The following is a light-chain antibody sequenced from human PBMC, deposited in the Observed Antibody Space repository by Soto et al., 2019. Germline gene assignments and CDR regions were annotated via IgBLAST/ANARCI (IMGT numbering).Light chain of an antibody. V-gene: IGKV1-5*01. Sequence: DIQMTPSPSTLSASVGDRVTITCRAIQSISSWLAWYQQKPGKAPKLLIYDASSLESGVPSRFSGSGSGTEFTLTFSILQPDDFATSYCQHWETFGQGTKVDIK. J-gene: IGKJ1*01. CDR1: QSISSW. CDR2: DAS. CDR3: QHWET.